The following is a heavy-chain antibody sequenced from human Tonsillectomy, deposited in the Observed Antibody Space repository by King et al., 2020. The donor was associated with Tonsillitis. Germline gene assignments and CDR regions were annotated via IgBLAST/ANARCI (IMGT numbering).Heavy chain of an antibody. CDR2: IKSDGSST. J-gene: IGHJ3*02. V-gene: IGHV3-74*01. D-gene: IGHD1/OR15-1a*01. CDR3: TRVRTVGFDAFDI. CDR1: GFTFSSYW. Sequence: VQLVESGGGLVQPVGSLRLSCAASGFTFSSYWMHWVRQAPGKGLVWVSRIKSDGSSTSYADSVKGRFTISRDNAKNTLYLQMNSLRAEDTAVYFCTRVRTVGFDAFDIWGQGTMVTVSS.